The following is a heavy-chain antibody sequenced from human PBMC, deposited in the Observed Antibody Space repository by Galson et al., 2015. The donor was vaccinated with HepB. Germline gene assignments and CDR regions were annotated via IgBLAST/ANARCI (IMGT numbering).Heavy chain of an antibody. V-gene: IGHV5-51*01. Sequence: QSGAEVKKPGESLKISCKGSGYSFTNYWIGWVRQMPGKGLEWMGIIYPGDSDTRYSPSFQGQVTISADKSISTAYLQWSSLEASDTAMYYCARRYCSSTSCGYYYYGMDVWGQGTTVTVS. J-gene: IGHJ6*02. D-gene: IGHD2-2*01. CDR1: GYSFTNYW. CDR3: ARRYCSSTSCGYYYYGMDV. CDR2: IYPGDSDT.